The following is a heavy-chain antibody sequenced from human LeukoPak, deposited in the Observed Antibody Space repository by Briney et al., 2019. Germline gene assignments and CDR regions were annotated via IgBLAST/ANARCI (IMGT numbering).Heavy chain of an antibody. V-gene: IGHV1-18*01. Sequence: ASVKVSCKASGYTFTSYGISWVRQAPGQGLEWMGWISAYNGNTNYAQKLQGRVTMTRDTSTSTVYMELSSLRSEDTAVYYCARLAAADRAEYFQHWGQGTLVTVSS. CDR3: ARLAAADRAEYFQH. CDR2: ISAYNGNT. D-gene: IGHD6-13*01. CDR1: GYTFTSYG. J-gene: IGHJ1*01.